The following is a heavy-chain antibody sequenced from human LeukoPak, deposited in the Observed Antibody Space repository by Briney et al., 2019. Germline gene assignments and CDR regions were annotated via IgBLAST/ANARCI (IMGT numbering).Heavy chain of an antibody. V-gene: IGHV3-48*01. Sequence: PGGSLRLSCVASGFTLSSYSMNWVRQAPGKGLEWVSYISSSSSTIYYADSVKGRFTISRDNAKNSLYLRMNSLRAEDTAVYYCARGPNYYDSSGYYYDFDYWGQGTLVTVSS. CDR1: GFTLSSYS. CDR2: ISSSSSTI. J-gene: IGHJ4*02. CDR3: ARGPNYYDSSGYYYDFDY. D-gene: IGHD3-22*01.